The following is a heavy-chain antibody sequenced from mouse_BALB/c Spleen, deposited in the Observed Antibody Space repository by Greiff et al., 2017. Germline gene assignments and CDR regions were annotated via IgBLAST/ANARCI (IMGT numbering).Heavy chain of an antibody. CDR2: IWGDGST. V-gene: IGHV2-6-7*01. J-gene: IGHJ4*01. D-gene: IGHD1-1*02. CDR3: ARDPLMGSIPDAMDY. CDR1: GFSLTGYG. Sequence: QVQLKESGPGLVAPSQSLSITCTVSGFSLTGYGVNWVRQPPGKGLEWLGMIWGDGSTDYNSALKSRLSISKDNSKSQVFLKMNSLQTDDTARYYCARDPLMGSIPDAMDYWGQGTSVTVSS.